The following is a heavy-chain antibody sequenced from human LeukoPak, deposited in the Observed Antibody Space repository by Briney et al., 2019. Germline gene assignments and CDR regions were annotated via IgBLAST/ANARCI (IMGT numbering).Heavy chain of an antibody. CDR2: IGGSGGTT. CDR1: GFTFSTYA. Sequence: GGSLRLSCVASGFTFSTYAMSWVRQGPGKGLEWFSGIGGSGGTTYYADSVKGRFTISRDNSKNTLYLQVNSLRAEDTAVYYCAKGRGATVVANFDYWGQGTLVTVSS. CDR3: AKGRGATVVANFDY. V-gene: IGHV3-23*01. D-gene: IGHD4-23*01. J-gene: IGHJ4*02.